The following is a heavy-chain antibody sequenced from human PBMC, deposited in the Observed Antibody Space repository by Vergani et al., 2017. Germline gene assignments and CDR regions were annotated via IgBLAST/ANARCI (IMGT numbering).Heavy chain of an antibody. CDR2: INPSGGST. CDR3: ARDLGAPVQAFDY. Sequence: QVQLVQSGAEVKKPGASVKVSCKASGYTFTSYYMHWVRQAPGQGLEWMGIINPSGGSTSYAQKFQGRVTMTRDTSISTAYMELSRLRSDDTAVYYCARDLGAPVQAFDYWGQGTLVTVSS. J-gene: IGHJ4*02. D-gene: IGHD3-16*01. CDR1: GYTFTSYY. V-gene: IGHV1-46*01.